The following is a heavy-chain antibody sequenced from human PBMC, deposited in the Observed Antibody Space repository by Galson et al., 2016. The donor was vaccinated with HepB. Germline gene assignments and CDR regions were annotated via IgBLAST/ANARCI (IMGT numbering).Heavy chain of an antibody. V-gene: IGHV4-59*08. D-gene: IGHD2/OR15-2a*01. Sequence: SETLSLTCTVSGGSMTGHYWGWIRQPPGKGLEWIGYIYYSGSTNYSPSLQSRITMSVDTSKNQLSLVVRSVTAADTALYFCARPPNYFTLDGLDVWGQGTAVTVSS. CDR3: ARPPNYFTLDGLDV. J-gene: IGHJ6*02. CDR2: IYYSGST. CDR1: GGSMTGHY.